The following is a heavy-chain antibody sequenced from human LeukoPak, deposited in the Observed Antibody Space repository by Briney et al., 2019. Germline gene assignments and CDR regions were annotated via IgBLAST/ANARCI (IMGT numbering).Heavy chain of an antibody. Sequence: GGSLRLFCAASGFTFSSYAMRWARHAPGKGLEWVSAISGSGGSKYYADSVKGRFTIYRDNSKNTLYLQMNSLRAEDTAVYYCAKGAPVNIVVVPAANSWGQGTLVTVSS. D-gene: IGHD2-2*01. CDR1: GFTFSSYA. V-gene: IGHV3-23*01. J-gene: IGHJ4*02. CDR3: AKGAPVNIVVVPAANS. CDR2: ISGSGGSK.